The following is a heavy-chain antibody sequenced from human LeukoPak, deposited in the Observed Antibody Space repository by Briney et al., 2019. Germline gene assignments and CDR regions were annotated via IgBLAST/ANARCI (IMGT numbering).Heavy chain of an antibody. D-gene: IGHD3-9*01. CDR3: ARDNYILTGYFNAFDI. V-gene: IGHV3-53*01. J-gene: IGHJ3*02. CDR1: GSTVSSYF. Sequence: GGSLRLSCAASGSTVSSYFMSWVRQAPGKGLEWVSVIYDGGSTDYADSVKGRFTISRDNSKSTLYLQMNSLRAEDTAVYYCARDNYILTGYFNAFDIWGQGTLVTVSS. CDR2: IYDGGST.